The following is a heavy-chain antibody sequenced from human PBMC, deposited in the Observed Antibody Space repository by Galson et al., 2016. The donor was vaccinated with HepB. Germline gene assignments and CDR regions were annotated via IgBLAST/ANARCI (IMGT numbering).Heavy chain of an antibody. V-gene: IGHV5-10-1*01. CDR1: GYTFSNYW. CDR3: ARHAITIFGMFTDAFDI. D-gene: IGHD3-3*01. Sequence: QSGAEVKKPGESLRISCKGSGYTFSNYWISWVRQMPGKGLEWMGRIDPRDSYINSSPSLQGHVTISVDKSISTAYLQWSSLKATDTAMYYCARHAITIFGMFTDAFDIGGQGTMVTVSS. J-gene: IGHJ3*02. CDR2: IDPRDSYI.